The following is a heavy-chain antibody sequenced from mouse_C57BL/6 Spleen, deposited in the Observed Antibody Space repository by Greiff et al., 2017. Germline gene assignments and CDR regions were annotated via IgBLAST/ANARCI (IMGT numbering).Heavy chain of an antibody. Sequence: VQLQQSGAELVRPGPSVKVSCKASGYAFTNYLIEWVKQRPGQGLEWIGVIKPGSGGTNYNEKFKGKATLTADKSSSTAYMQLSGLTSEDSAVYFCARWSSFFDYWGQGTTLTVSS. D-gene: IGHD1-1*01. CDR2: IKPGSGGT. J-gene: IGHJ2*01. CDR1: GYAFTNYL. CDR3: ARWSSFFDY. V-gene: IGHV1-54*01.